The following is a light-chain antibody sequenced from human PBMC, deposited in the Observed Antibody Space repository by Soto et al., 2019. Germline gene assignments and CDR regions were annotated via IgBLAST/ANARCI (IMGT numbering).Light chain of an antibody. J-gene: IGLJ1*01. Sequence: SYELTQPPSVSVAPEKTATITCGGDNIGDKRVHWYRQKPGQAPVLPISYDSDRPSGIPERFSGSNSGNTATLTISRVEAGDEADYYCQVWDIMTDNLVFGGGTKVTVL. CDR2: YDS. CDR3: QVWDIMTDNLV. CDR1: NIGDKR. V-gene: IGLV3-21*04.